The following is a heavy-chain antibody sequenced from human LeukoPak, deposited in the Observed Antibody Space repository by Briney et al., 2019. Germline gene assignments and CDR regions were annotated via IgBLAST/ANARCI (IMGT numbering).Heavy chain of an antibody. Sequence: GGSLRLSCAASGFTFSNYAMTWVRQAPGKGLEWVSGITGGGGTTYYADSVKGRFTISRDNSKNTLYLQMNSLRAEDTAVYYCAKEGLAYCGGDCLDYWGQGTLVTVSS. J-gene: IGHJ4*02. CDR2: ITGGGGTT. CDR3: AKEGLAYCGGDCLDY. V-gene: IGHV3-23*01. D-gene: IGHD2-21*01. CDR1: GFTFSNYA.